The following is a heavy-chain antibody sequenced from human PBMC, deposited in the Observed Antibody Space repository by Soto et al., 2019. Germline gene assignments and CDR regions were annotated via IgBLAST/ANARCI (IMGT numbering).Heavy chain of an antibody. CDR2: IKQDGSEK. V-gene: IGHV3-7*01. J-gene: IGHJ6*02. CDR3: ASSPFVLLWFGEQPADYYYAMDV. Sequence: GGSLRLSCAASGFTFSSYWMSWVRQAPGKGLEWVANIKQDGSEKYYVDSVKGRFTISRDNAKNSLYLQMNSLRAEDTAVYYCASSPFVLLWFGEQPADYYYAMDVWGQGTTVTVSS. D-gene: IGHD3-10*01. CDR1: GFTFSSYW.